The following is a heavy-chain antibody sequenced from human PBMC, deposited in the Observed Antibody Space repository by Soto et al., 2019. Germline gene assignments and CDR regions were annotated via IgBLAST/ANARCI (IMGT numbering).Heavy chain of an antibody. CDR2: ISAHNGNT. CDR3: ARGRYWES. J-gene: IGHJ5*02. CDR1: GYAFTTYG. Sequence: QVHLVQSGAEVKKPGASVKVSCQGSGYAFTTYGITWVRQAPGQGLEWMGWISAHNGNTNYAQKLQGRVTVTRDTSTSTAYMELRSLRYDVTAVYYCARGRYWESWGQGALVTVSS. V-gene: IGHV1-18*01. D-gene: IGHD2-8*02.